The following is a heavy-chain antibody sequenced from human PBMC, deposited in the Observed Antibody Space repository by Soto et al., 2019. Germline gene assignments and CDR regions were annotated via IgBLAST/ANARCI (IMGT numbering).Heavy chain of an antibody. J-gene: IGHJ4*02. Sequence: QVQLVESGGGVVQPGRSLRLSCAASGFTFSSYGMHWVRQAPGKGLEWVAVIWYDGSNKYYADCVKGRFTISRDNSKNTLYLQMNSLRAEDTAVYYCARDRGQQLVVYYFEYWGQGTMVTVSS. D-gene: IGHD6-13*01. CDR1: GFTFSSYG. CDR2: IWYDGSNK. V-gene: IGHV3-33*01. CDR3: ARDRGQQLVVYYFEY.